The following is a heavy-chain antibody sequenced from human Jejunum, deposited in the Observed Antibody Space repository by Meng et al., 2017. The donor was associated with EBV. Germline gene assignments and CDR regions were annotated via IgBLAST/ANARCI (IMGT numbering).Heavy chain of an antibody. CDR2: IYYTGTT. Sequence: QLQLQESGPGLVKPSDTLSLPCAVSGYSMSNSNWWGWIWQPPGKGLEWIGYIYYTGTTYYNPSLKSRVTMSIDTSKNHFSLKLTSVTTMDTAVYYCAKRMPGTGFDYWGQGTLVTVSS. V-gene: IGHV4-28*01. J-gene: IGHJ4*02. CDR1: GYSMSNSNW. CDR3: AKRMPGTGFDY. D-gene: IGHD1-1*01.